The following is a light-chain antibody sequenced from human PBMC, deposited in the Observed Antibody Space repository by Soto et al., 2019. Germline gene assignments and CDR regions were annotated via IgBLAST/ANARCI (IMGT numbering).Light chain of an antibody. CDR3: QQLDRYPFT. Sequence: DIQLTQSPSFLSASVGDRVTITCRASLGIRDYLAWYQQKPGRVPRLLIYSASTLHSGVPSRFSGSGSGTESTLTISSLQPEDFASYYCQQLDRYPFTFGGGTKVEI. CDR1: LGIRDY. J-gene: IGKJ4*01. CDR2: SAS. V-gene: IGKV1-9*01.